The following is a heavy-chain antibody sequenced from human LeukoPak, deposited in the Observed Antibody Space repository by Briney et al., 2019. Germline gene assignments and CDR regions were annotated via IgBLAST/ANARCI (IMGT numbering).Heavy chain of an antibody. CDR1: GFTFSSYA. D-gene: IGHD6-19*01. Sequence: GGSLRLSCAASGFTFSSYAMHWVRQAPGKGLEWVAVISYDGSNKYYADSVKGRFTISRDNSKNTLYLQMNSLRAEDTAVYYCARSFSGCFDYWGQGTLVTVSS. CDR2: ISYDGSNK. CDR3: ARSFSGCFDY. V-gene: IGHV3-30-3*01. J-gene: IGHJ4*02.